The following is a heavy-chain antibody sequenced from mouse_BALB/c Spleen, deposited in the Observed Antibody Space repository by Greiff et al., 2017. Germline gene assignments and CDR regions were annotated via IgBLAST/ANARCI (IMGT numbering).Heavy chain of an antibody. V-gene: IGHV2-6-7*01. J-gene: IGHJ1*01. Sequence: QVQLKESGPGLVAPSQSLSITCTVSGFSLTGYGVNWVRQPPGKGLEWLGMIWGDGSTDYNSALKSRLSISKDNSKSQVFLKMNSLQTDDTARYYCARDRGNYEGWYFDVWGAGTTVTVSS. CDR3: ARDRGNYEGWYFDV. CDR1: GFSLTGYG. D-gene: IGHD2-1*01. CDR2: IWGDGST.